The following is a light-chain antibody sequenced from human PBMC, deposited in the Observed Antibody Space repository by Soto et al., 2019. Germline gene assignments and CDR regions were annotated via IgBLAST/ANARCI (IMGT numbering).Light chain of an antibody. J-gene: IGLJ2*01. V-gene: IGLV4-69*01. Sequence: QSVLTQSPSASASLGASVKLTCTLSSGHSSYAIAWHQQQPEKGPRYLMKVDSDGSHTRGYAIPDRFSGSSSGAERYLTSSRRQAEDEADYYCQTCGTGIHVVFGGGTKLTVL. CDR1: SGHSSYA. CDR3: QTCGTGIHVV. CDR2: VDSDGSH.